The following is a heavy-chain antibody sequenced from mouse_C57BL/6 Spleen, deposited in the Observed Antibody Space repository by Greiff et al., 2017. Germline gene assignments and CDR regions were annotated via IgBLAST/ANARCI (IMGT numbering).Heavy chain of an antibody. CDR3: ARDYRKGPCFAY. D-gene: IGHD2-14*01. Sequence: EVQLQQSGAELVKPGASVTLSCTASGFYIKDYYMHWVMQRTEQGLVWIGRIDPEDGETKYAPKFQGKATITSDTSSNTAYLQLSSLTSEDTAVYYCARDYRKGPCFAYWGQGTLVTVSA. V-gene: IGHV14-2*01. CDR1: GFYIKDYY. J-gene: IGHJ3*01. CDR2: IDPEDGET.